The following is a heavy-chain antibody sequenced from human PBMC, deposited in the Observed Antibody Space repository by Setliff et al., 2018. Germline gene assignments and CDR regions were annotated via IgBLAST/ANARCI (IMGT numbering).Heavy chain of an antibody. CDR3: ARLGLRSAFDI. Sequence: SETLSLTCSVSGDSMSFSYWSWIRQPPGKGLEWIGYIYYSGSTDSHPSLKSRVIMSVDKSKNQFSLRLTSVTAADTAVYYCARLGLRSAFDIWGQGTMVTVSS. CDR2: IYYSGST. D-gene: IGHD1-26*01. J-gene: IGHJ3*02. CDR1: GDSMSFSY. V-gene: IGHV4-59*12.